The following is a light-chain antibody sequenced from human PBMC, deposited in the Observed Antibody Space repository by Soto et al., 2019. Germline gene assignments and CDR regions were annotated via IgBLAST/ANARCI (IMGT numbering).Light chain of an antibody. CDR3: CSYEGSNTLI. Sequence: QSALTQPASVSGSPGQSITISCTGTSSDVGTYKLVSWYQQRPGKAPKLMIYEDSKRPSGVSIRFSGSTSGYTASLTISGLQAEDEADYYCCSYEGSNTLIFGGGTKVTVL. CDR2: EDS. V-gene: IGLV2-23*01. CDR1: SSDVGTYKL. J-gene: IGLJ2*01.